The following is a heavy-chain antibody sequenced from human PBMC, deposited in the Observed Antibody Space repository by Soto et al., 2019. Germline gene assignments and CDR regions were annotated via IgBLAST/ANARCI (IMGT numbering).Heavy chain of an antibody. V-gene: IGHV1-69*13. CDR3: ANHADSYYDYVMDV. CDR2: IIPIFGTP. Sequence: ASVKVSCKASGCMPQNYAITWVRQAPGQGLEWMGGIIPIFGTPNYAQKFQGRVTISADESTSTAYMELSSLRSEDTAVYYCANHADSYYDYVMDVWCQGNPVTVSS. J-gene: IGHJ6*02. CDR1: GCMPQNYA.